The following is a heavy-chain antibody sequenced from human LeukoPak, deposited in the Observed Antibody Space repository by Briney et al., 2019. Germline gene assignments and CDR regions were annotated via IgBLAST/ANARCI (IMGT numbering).Heavy chain of an antibody. CDR1: GFTFDDYD. D-gene: IGHD2-2*01. CDR2: INWNGGST. J-gene: IGHJ6*02. Sequence: GGSLRLSRAASGFTFDDYDMSWVRQAPGKGLEWVSGINWNGGSTGYADSVKGRFTISRDDAKNSLYLQMNSLRAEDTALYYCARRYCTSSSCPGMDVWGQGTTVTVSS. V-gene: IGHV3-20*04. CDR3: ARRYCTSSSCPGMDV.